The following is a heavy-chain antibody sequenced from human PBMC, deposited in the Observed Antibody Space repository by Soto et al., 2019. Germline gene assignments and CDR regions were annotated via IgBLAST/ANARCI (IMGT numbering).Heavy chain of an antibody. CDR2: ISYDGSNK. V-gene: IGHV3-30*18. D-gene: IGHD3-16*01. J-gene: IGHJ6*02. Sequence: QVPLVESGGGVVQPGRSLRLSCAASGFTFSSYGMHWVRQAPGKGLEWVAVISYDGSNKYYADSVKGRFTISRDNSKNTLYLQMNSLRAEDTAVYYCAKDLGYYYYYGMDVWGQGTTVTVSS. CDR3: AKDLGYYYYYGMDV. CDR1: GFTFSSYG.